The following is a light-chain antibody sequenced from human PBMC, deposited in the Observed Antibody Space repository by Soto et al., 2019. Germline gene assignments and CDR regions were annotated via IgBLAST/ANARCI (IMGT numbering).Light chain of an antibody. V-gene: IGLV1-40*01. CDR2: GNS. Sequence: QSFLTQPPSVSGAPGQRVTISCTGSSSNIGAGYDVHWYQQLPGTAPKLLIYGNSNRPSGVPDRFSGSKSGTSASLAITGLQAEDEADYYCQSYDSSLSGSNVFGTGTKVTVL. J-gene: IGLJ1*01. CDR1: SSNIGAGYD. CDR3: QSYDSSLSGSNV.